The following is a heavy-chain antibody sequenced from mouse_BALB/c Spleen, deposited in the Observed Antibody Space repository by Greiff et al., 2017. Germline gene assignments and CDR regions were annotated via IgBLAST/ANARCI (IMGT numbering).Heavy chain of an antibody. D-gene: IGHD1-1*01. CDR3: ASRVITTVGEVDY. V-gene: IGHV14-3*02. CDR2: IDPANGNT. Sequence: VQLKESGAELVKPGASVKLSCTASGFNIKDTYMHWVKQRPEQGLEWIGRIDPANGNTKYDPKFQGKATITADTSSNTAYLQLSSLTSEDTAVYYCASRVITTVGEVDYWGQGTSVTVSS. J-gene: IGHJ4*01. CDR1: GFNIKDTY.